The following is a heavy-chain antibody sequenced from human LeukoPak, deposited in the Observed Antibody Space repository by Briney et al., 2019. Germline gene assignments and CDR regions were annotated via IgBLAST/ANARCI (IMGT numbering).Heavy chain of an antibody. CDR1: GGSFSGNY. CDR2: IYDSGST. Sequence: PSETLSLTCAVYGGSFSGNYWSWIRQPPGKGLEWIGYIYDSGSTNYNPSLRSRVTISADTSKNQFSLKLSSVTAADTAVYYCARREYSSGWYYFDYWGQGTLVTVSS. J-gene: IGHJ4*02. D-gene: IGHD6-19*01. V-gene: IGHV4-59*08. CDR3: ARREYSSGWYYFDY.